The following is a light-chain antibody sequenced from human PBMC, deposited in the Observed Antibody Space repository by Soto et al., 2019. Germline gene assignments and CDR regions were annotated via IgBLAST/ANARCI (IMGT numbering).Light chain of an antibody. CDR1: QSVSSY. J-gene: IGKJ3*01. CDR3: QQRSNWPPLFT. Sequence: EIVLTQSPATLSLSPGERATLSCRASQSVSSYLAWYQQKPGQAPRLLIYGASNRATGIPVRFSGSGSGTDFTLTISSLEPEDFAVYYCQQRSNWPPLFTFGPGTKVDIK. CDR2: GAS. V-gene: IGKV3-11*01.